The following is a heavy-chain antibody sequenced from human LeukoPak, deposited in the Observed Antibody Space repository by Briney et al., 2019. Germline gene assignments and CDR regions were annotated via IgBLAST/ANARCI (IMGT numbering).Heavy chain of an antibody. CDR3: ARGLYSSRVDY. J-gene: IGHJ4*02. CDR1: GYTFASYD. Sequence: ASVKVSCKASGYTFASYDINWVRQATGQGREWMGWMNPNSGNTGYAQKFQGRVTITRNTSISTAYMELSSLRSEDTAVYYCARGLYSSRVDYWGQGTLVTVSS. V-gene: IGHV1-8*03. D-gene: IGHD6-13*01. CDR2: MNPNSGNT.